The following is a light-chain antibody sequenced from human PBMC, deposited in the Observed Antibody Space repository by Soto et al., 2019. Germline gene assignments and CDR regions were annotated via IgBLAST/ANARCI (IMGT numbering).Light chain of an antibody. CDR1: QSISTY. J-gene: IGKJ5*01. Sequence: DIQMTQSPSSLSASVGDRVTITCRASQSISTYLNWHQQEPGKAPKLLIYSASTLQSGVPSRFSGTGSGTDFTLTISSLQPEDFATYYCQQSYSTPPITFGQGTRLEIK. V-gene: IGKV1-39*01. CDR3: QQSYSTPPIT. CDR2: SAS.